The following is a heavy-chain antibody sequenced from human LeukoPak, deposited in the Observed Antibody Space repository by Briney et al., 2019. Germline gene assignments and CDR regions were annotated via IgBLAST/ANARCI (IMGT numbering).Heavy chain of an antibody. V-gene: IGHV4-59*01. Sequence: SETLSLTCTVSGGSISSYYWSWIRQPPGKGLGWIGYIYYTGSTSSNPSLKSRVTMSLDASKNQFSLELNSVTPADTAVYYCARGGNYWPQWWFDPWGRGTLVSVSS. J-gene: IGHJ5*02. D-gene: IGHD1-26*01. CDR1: GGSISSYY. CDR2: IYYTGST. CDR3: ARGGNYWPQWWFDP.